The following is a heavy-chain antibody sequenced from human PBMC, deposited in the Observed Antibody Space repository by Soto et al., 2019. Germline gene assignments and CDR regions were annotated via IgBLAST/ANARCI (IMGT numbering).Heavy chain of an antibody. CDR1: GFTFSSYA. D-gene: IGHD3-10*01. J-gene: IGHJ4*02. CDR2: ISGSGDST. Sequence: EVQLLESGGGLEQPGGSLRLDCAASGFTFSSYAMSWVRQASGKGLEWVSAISGSGDSTYYADSVKGRFTISRDNSKNTLYLQMNNLRAEDTAIYYCATGLGGSGSYHDYWGQGTLVTVSS. CDR3: ATGLGGSGSYHDY. V-gene: IGHV3-23*01.